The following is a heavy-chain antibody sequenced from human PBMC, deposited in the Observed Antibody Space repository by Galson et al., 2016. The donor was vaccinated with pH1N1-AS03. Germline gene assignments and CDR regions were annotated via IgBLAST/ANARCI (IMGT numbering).Heavy chain of an antibody. Sequence: SVKVSCKASGGTFSSYAISWVRQAPGQGLEWMGGIIAMFGTANYAQKVQGRVTITADKSTSTAYMELSSLRSEDTAVYYCARDANYDFWSGHDAFDIWGPGATVTVSS. D-gene: IGHD3-3*01. CDR1: GGTFSSYA. J-gene: IGHJ3*02. CDR2: IIAMFGTA. CDR3: ARDANYDFWSGHDAFDI. V-gene: IGHV1-69*06.